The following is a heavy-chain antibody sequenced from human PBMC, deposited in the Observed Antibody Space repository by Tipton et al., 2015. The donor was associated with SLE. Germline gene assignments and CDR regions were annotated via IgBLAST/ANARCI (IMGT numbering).Heavy chain of an antibody. D-gene: IGHD2-2*01. CDR1: DGSFSDYY. CDR2: INHNGDT. J-gene: IGHJ5*02. Sequence: TLSLTCAVYDGSFSDYYWSWIRQPPGKGLEWIGGINHNGDTHYNSSLKSRITMSVDTSTKQFSLKLKSVTAADTAVYYCARRDPGYCTSTSCYAGWFDPWSQGTLVTVSS. CDR3: ARRDPGYCTSTSCYAGWFDP. V-gene: IGHV4-34*01.